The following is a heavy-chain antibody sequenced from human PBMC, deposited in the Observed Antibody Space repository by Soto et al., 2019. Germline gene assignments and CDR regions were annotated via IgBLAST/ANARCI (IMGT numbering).Heavy chain of an antibody. D-gene: IGHD6-19*01. Sequence: ASVKVSCKASGYTFASYGISWVRQAPGQGLEWMGWISAYNGNTNYAQKLQGRVTMTTDTSTSTAYMELRSLRSDDTAVYYCARDRAYSSGWYFDYWGQGTLVTVSS. CDR1: GYTFASYG. CDR2: ISAYNGNT. V-gene: IGHV1-18*01. CDR3: ARDRAYSSGWYFDY. J-gene: IGHJ4*02.